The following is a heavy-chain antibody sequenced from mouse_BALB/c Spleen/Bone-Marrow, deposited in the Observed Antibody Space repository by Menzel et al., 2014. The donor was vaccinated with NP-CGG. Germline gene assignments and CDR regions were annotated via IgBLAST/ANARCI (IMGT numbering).Heavy chain of an antibody. CDR2: ILPGSGNT. J-gene: IGHJ3*01. CDR3: TRRGFAC. CDR1: GYTFSSYW. V-gene: IGHV1-9*01. Sequence: QVQLKESGPELMKPGASVKMSCKATGYTFSSYWIEWVKQRPGHGLEWIGEILPGSGNTNYNEKFKGKATFTADTSSSTAYMQLSSLTSEDSAVYYCTRRGFACWGQGTLVTVSA.